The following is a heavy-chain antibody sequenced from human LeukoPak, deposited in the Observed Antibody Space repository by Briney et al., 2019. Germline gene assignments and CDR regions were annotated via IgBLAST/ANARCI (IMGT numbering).Heavy chain of an antibody. CDR1: GGSISGFY. CDR3: ARLRAPKAGWFDP. D-gene: IGHD6-19*01. Sequence: SETLSLTCTVSGGSISGFYWSWIRQPPGKGLEWIGYIYYSGSTNYNPSLKSRVTISVDTSKNQFSLKLSSVTAADTAVYYCARLRAPKAGWFDPWGQGTLVTVSS. J-gene: IGHJ5*02. V-gene: IGHV4-59*01. CDR2: IYYSGST.